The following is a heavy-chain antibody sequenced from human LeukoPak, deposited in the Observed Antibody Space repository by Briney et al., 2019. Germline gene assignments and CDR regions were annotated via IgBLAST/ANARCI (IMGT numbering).Heavy chain of an antibody. V-gene: IGHV4-31*03. J-gene: IGHJ4*02. Sequence: SETLSLTCPVSSGSISSGVYYWSWIRQHPGKGLEWIGYIYYSGNTFYNPSLKSRVTISLDTSKNQFSLQLYSVTDADTALYYCARRARSFFYGSGSYKSPLYYFDSWGQGTLVTVSS. CDR1: SGSISSGVYY. CDR2: IYYSGNT. D-gene: IGHD3-10*01. CDR3: ARRARSFFYGSGSYKSPLYYFDS.